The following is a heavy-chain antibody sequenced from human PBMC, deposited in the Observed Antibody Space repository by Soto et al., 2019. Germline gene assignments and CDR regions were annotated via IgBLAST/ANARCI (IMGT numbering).Heavy chain of an antibody. CDR3: ARGAYYYDSSGYPTYYCDY. CDR2: IYYSGST. J-gene: IGHJ4*02. D-gene: IGHD3-22*01. Sequence: TSETLSLTCTVSGGSISSYSWSRTRQPPGKGLEWIGYIYYSGSTNYNHSLKSRVTISVDTSKNQFSLKLSSVTAADTAVYYCARGAYYYDSSGYPTYYCDYWGQGTLVTV. CDR1: GGSISSYS. V-gene: IGHV4-59*01.